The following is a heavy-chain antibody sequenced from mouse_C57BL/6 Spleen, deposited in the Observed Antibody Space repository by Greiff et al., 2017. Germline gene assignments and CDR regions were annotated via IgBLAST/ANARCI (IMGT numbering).Heavy chain of an antibody. CDR1: GYAFSSSW. J-gene: IGHJ3*01. V-gene: IGHV1-82*01. CDR2: IYPGDGDT. D-gene: IGHD1-1*01. Sequence: QVQLQQSGPELVKPGASVKISCKASGYAFSSSWMHWVKQRPGKGLEWIGRIYPGDGDTNYNGKIKGKATLTADKSSSTAYMQLISLTSEDSAVGFCVTTVSQLSWFAYWGQGTLGTVSA. CDR3: VTTVSQLSWFAY.